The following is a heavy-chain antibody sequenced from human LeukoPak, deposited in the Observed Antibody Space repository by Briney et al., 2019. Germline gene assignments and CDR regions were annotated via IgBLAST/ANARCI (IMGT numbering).Heavy chain of an antibody. V-gene: IGHV3-23*01. CDR3: AKDLYDSSGSRYDY. J-gene: IGHJ4*02. CDR1: GFTFSNYA. Sequence: GGSLRLSCAVSGFTFSNYAMSWVHQAPGKGLEWVSAMSGSGSSTWYADSVKGRLTISRDNSKNTLFLQMNSLRAEDTAVYYCAKDLYDSSGSRYDYWGQGTLVTVSS. D-gene: IGHD3-22*01. CDR2: MSGSGSST.